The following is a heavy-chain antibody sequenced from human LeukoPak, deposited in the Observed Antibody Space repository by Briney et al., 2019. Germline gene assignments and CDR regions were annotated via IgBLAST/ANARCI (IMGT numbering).Heavy chain of an antibody. J-gene: IGHJ3*02. Sequence: PGGSLRLSCAASGFTFSSYGMHWVRQAPGKGLEWVAVISYDGSNKYYADSVKGRFTISRDNAKNSLYLQMNSLRAEDTAVYYCARDLVATITGRRVQLGRAFDIWGQGTMVTVSS. CDR3: ARDLVATITGRRVQLGRAFDI. D-gene: IGHD5-12*01. CDR2: ISYDGSNK. V-gene: IGHV3-30*03. CDR1: GFTFSSYG.